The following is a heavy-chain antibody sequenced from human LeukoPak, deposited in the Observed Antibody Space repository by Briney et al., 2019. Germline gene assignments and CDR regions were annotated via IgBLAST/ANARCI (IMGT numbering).Heavy chain of an antibody. Sequence: PGGSLRLSCAASGFTFSSYWMSWVRQAPGQGLEWVATINQDGSGKYYVDSVKGRFTISRDNAKNSLHLQMSSLRAEDTAVYYCARVRTGTTNWFDPWGQGTLVTVSS. CDR3: ARVRTGTTNWFDP. V-gene: IGHV3-7*04. J-gene: IGHJ5*02. CDR2: INQDGSGK. D-gene: IGHD1-1*01. CDR1: GFTFSSYW.